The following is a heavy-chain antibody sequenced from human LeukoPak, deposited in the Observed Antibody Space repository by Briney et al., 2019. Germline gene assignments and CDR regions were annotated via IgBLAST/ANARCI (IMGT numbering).Heavy chain of an antibody. D-gene: IGHD6-13*01. J-gene: IGHJ3*02. CDR3: ARDVRTLYSSNWYVGAFDI. CDR2: IYTTGST. V-gene: IGHV4-4*07. Sequence: SETLSLTCSVSGGSISSYYWSWIRQPAGKGLEWIGRIYTTGSTNYNPSLRSRVTMSVDTSKNLFSLKLSSVSAADTAVYYCARDVRTLYSSNWYVGAFDIWGQGTLVTVSS. CDR1: GGSISSYY.